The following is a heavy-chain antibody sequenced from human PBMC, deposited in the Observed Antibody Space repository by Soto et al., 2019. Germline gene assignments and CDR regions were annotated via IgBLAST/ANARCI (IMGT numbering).Heavy chain of an antibody. V-gene: IGHV3-23*01. Sequence: GGSLRLSCAASGFTFSSYAMSWVRQAPGKGLEWVSAISGSGGSTYYADSVKGRFTISRDNSKNTLYLQMNSLRAEDTAVYYCAKDSRPWYSSGWYPNWFDPWGQGTLVTVSS. J-gene: IGHJ5*02. D-gene: IGHD6-19*01. CDR2: ISGSGGST. CDR3: AKDSRPWYSSGWYPNWFDP. CDR1: GFTFSSYA.